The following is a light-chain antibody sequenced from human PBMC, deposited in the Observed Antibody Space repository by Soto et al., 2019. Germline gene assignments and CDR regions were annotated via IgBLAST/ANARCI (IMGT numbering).Light chain of an antibody. CDR1: SSDLGGYNY. CDR3: SSYTSSSTLLYV. V-gene: IGLV2-14*01. CDR2: DVS. Sequence: QSALTQPASVSGSPGQSITISCTGTSSDLGGYNYVSWYQQHPGKAPKLMIYDVSNRPSGVSNRFSGSKSGNTASLTISGLQAEDEADYYCSSYTSSSTLLYVFGTGTKVTVL. J-gene: IGLJ1*01.